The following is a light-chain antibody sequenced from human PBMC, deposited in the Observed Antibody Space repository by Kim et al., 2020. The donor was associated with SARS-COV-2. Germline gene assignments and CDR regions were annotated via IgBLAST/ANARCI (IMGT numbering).Light chain of an antibody. CDR3: QQYNSYPYT. CDR2: QTS. Sequence: SASLGDTVTIPCRASQSFSSWLAWYQQKPGKAPKLLIYQTSNLESGVPSRFSGSGSGTEFTLPISSLQPDDFATYYCQQYNSYPYTFGQGTKLEIK. CDR1: QSFSSW. J-gene: IGKJ2*01. V-gene: IGKV1-5*03.